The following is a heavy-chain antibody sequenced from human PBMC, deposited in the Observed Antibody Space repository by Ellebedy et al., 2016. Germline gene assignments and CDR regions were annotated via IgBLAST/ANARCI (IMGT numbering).Heavy chain of an antibody. CDR3: AKSDNYYDSGFDY. CDR2: ISGSGGSI. J-gene: IGHJ4*02. D-gene: IGHD3-22*01. Sequence: GESLKISCAASGFTFSSYAMSWVRQAPGKGLEWVSAISGSGGSIGSADSVKGRFTISRDNAKNSLYLQMNSLRDEDTALYYCAKSDNYYDSGFDYWGQGTLVAVSS. V-gene: IGHV3-23*01. CDR1: GFTFSSYA.